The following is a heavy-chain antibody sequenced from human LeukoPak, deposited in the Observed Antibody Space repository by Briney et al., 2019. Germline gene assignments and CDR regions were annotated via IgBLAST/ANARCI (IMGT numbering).Heavy chain of an antibody. CDR2: VSHSGGT. Sequence: SETLSLTCEVSSGSIRNTDWWTWVRQSPQKGLEWIGEVSHSGGTNYNPSLKSRVTISVDTSKKEFSLKLTSVIAADTAVYYCARVAKLFRGGLSFYFMDVWGIGTTVTISS. V-gene: IGHV4-4*02. D-gene: IGHD3-10*01. CDR3: ARVAKLFRGGLSFYFMDV. CDR1: SGSIRNTDW. J-gene: IGHJ6*03.